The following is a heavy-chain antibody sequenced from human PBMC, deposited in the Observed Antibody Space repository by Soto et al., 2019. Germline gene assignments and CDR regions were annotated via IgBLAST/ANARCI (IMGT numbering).Heavy chain of an antibody. Sequence: SVDFCGRRILKPTGKELEWIGYINYSGSTNYNPSLKSRVTISVDTSKNQFSLKLSSVTDADTAVYYSAREYYNSSGYYDYWGEATLVTVSS. CDR1: SVDFC. D-gene: IGHD3-22*01. CDR3: AREYYNSSGYYDY. J-gene: IGHJ4*02. V-gene: IGHV4-61*08. CDR2: INYSGST.